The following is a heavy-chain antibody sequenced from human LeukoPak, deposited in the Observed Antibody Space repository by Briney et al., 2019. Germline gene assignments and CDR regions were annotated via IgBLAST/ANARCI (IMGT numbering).Heavy chain of an antibody. CDR2: ISGSGGST. CDR1: GFTFSSYA. J-gene: IGHJ4*02. Sequence: GGSLRLSCAASGFTFSSYAMSWVRQAPGKGLEWVSAISGSGGSTYYADSVKGRFTISRDNSKNTLYLQMNSLRAEDTAVYYCAKDPYDFWSGYPDYWGQGTLVTVSS. CDR3: AKDPYDFWSGYPDY. V-gene: IGHV3-23*01. D-gene: IGHD3-3*01.